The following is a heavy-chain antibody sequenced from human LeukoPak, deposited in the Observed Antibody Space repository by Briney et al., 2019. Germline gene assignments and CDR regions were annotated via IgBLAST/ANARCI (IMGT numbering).Heavy chain of an antibody. Sequence: ASQTLSLTCTVSGGSISSGSYYWSWIRQSAGKGLEWIGRIYTSGSTNYNPSLKSRVTISVDTSKNQFSLKLSSVTAADTAVYYCASTDTNGGAFDIWGQGTMVTVSS. V-gene: IGHV4-61*02. CDR1: GGSISSGSYY. J-gene: IGHJ3*02. CDR2: IYTSGST. D-gene: IGHD2-8*01. CDR3: ASTDTNGGAFDI.